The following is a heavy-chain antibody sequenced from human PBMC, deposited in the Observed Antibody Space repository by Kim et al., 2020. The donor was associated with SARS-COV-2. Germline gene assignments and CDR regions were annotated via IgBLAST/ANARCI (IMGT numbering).Heavy chain of an antibody. CDR3: ARFGSGSYYTYYFDY. V-gene: IGHV3-66*01. J-gene: IGHJ4*02. Sequence: ADSVKGRFTISRDNSKTTLYLQMNSLRAEDTAVYYCARFGSGSYYTYYFDYWGQGTLVTVSS. D-gene: IGHD3-10*01.